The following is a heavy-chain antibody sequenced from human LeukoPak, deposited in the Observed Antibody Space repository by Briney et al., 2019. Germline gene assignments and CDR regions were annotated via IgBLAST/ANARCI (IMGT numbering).Heavy chain of an antibody. CDR3: ARIRITMIVVPRGYFDY. D-gene: IGHD3-22*01. CDR1: GFTFSSYW. CDR2: IKQDGSEK. J-gene: IGHJ4*02. Sequence: GGSLRLSCAASGFTFSSYWMSWVRQAPGKGLEWVANIKQDGSEKYYVDSVKGRFTISRDNAKNSLYLQMNSLRAEDTAVYYCARIRITMIVVPRGYFDYWGQGTLVTVSS. V-gene: IGHV3-7*01.